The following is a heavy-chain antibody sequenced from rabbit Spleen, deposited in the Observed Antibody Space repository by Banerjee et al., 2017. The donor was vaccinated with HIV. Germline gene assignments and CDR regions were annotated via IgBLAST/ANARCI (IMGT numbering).Heavy chain of an antibody. J-gene: IGHJ4*01. CDR1: AFSFGDRDV. D-gene: IGHD1-1*01. V-gene: IGHV1S45*01. CDR3: ARDLVAVIGWNFNL. Sequence: QEHLVESGGGLVKPEGSLTLTCKASAFSFGDRDVMCWVRQAAGKGLEWIACINAATGKPVYATWAKGRFTISRTSSTTVTLQMTSLTAADTATYFCARDLVAVIGWNFNLWGPGTLVTVS. CDR2: INAATGKP.